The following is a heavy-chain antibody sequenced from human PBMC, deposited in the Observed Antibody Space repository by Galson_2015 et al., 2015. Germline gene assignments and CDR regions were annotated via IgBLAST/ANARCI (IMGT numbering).Heavy chain of an antibody. CDR1: GFTFSSYA. V-gene: IGHV3-30-3*01. D-gene: IGHD3-16*01. J-gene: IGHJ4*02. CDR3: AKDASRGMPDY. CDR2: ISYDGSNK. Sequence: SLRLSCAASGFTFSSYAMHWVRQAPGKGLEWVAVISYDGSNKYYADSVKGRFTISRDNSKNTLYLQINSLRAEDTAVYYCAKDASRGMPDYWGQGTLVTVSS.